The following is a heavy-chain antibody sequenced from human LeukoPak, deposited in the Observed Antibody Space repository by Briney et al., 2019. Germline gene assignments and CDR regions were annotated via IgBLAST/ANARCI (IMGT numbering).Heavy chain of an antibody. J-gene: IGHJ4*02. CDR2: ISYDGSNK. CDR3: ATAGPGYSSSWYFY. D-gene: IGHD6-13*01. V-gene: IGHV3-30*03. Sequence: PGGSLRLSCAASGFTFSSYGMHWVRQAPGKGLEWVAVISYDGSNKYYADSVKGRFTISRDNSKNTLYLQMNSLRAEDTAVYYCATAGPGYSSSWYFYWGQGTLVTVSS. CDR1: GFTFSSYG.